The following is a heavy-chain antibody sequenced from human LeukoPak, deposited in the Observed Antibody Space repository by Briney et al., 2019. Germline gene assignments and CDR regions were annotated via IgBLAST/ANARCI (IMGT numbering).Heavy chain of an antibody. J-gene: IGHJ5*02. CDR2: IKSDGSEI. V-gene: IGHV3-7*01. D-gene: IGHD2-8*01. CDR3: ARYCTFRTCSATQFDA. Sequence: GGSLRLSCAASGMTSRSHWMTWVRQTTGKGLEWLATIKSDGSEIYYLDSVKGRFTISRDNAKNSLYLQMNSLRADDSAVYYCARYCTFRTCSATQFDAWGQGTLVTVSS. CDR1: GMTSRSHW.